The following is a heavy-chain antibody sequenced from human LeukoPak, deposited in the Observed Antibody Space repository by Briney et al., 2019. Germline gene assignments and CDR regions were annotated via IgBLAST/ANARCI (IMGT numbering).Heavy chain of an antibody. CDR1: GGSISTGFHY. CDR3: VTTPRGIALAGPEN. Sequence: PSETLSLTCTVSGGSISTGFHYWGWIRQPPGRGLEWIGSVYYNRNSRYNPSLKSRLTLSVDTSKNQFSLNLNSVAVADTGIYSCVTTPRGIALAGPENWGKGTLSASPQ. V-gene: IGHV4-39*01. CDR2: VYYNRNS. D-gene: IGHD6-19*01. J-gene: IGHJ4*02.